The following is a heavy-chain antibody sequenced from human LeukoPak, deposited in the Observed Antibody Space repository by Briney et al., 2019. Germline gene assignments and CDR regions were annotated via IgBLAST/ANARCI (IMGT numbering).Heavy chain of an antibody. D-gene: IGHD6-19*01. CDR3: ARDLCSSGWYSAETYYFDY. Sequence: GGSLRLSCAASGFTFSSYWMSWVRQAPGKGLEWVANIKQDGSEKYYVDSVKGRFTISRDNAKNSLYLQMNSLRAEDTAVYYCARDLCSSGWYSAETYYFDYWGQGTLVTVSS. V-gene: IGHV3-7*03. CDR2: IKQDGSEK. CDR1: GFTFSSYW. J-gene: IGHJ4*02.